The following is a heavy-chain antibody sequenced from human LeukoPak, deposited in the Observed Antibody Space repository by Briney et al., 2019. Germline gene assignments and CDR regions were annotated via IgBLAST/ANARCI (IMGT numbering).Heavy chain of an antibody. V-gene: IGHV3-13*01. Sequence: GGSLRLSCVASGLSFSDYDMYWVRQAAGRGLEWVPALVTNGDAYYLGSVRGRFTISRENVKNSLYLQMNSLGVEDTAVYYCAREWRGIASHYHGMDVWGQGTTVTVSS. CDR3: AREWRGIASHYHGMDV. D-gene: IGHD6-6*01. CDR1: GLSFSDYD. CDR2: LVTNGDA. J-gene: IGHJ6*02.